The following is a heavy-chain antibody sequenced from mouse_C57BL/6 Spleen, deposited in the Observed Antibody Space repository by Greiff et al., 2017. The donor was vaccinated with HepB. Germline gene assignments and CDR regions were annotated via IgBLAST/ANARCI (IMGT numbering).Heavy chain of an antibody. Sequence: EVQLQQSGAELVKPGASVKLSCTASGFNIKDYYMHWVKQRTEQGLEWIGRIDPEDGETKYAPKFQGKATITADTSSNTAYLQLRSLTSEDTAVYYCAPTDGYGSPDWYFDVWGTGTTVTVSS. D-gene: IGHD1-1*01. CDR3: APTDGYGSPDWYFDV. CDR1: GFNIKDYY. V-gene: IGHV14-2*01. CDR2: IDPEDGET. J-gene: IGHJ1*03.